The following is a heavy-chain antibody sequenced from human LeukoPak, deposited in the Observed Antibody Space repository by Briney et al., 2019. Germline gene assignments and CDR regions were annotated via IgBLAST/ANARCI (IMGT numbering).Heavy chain of an antibody. CDR3: ARDSTGNETDY. CDR2: INPNSGGT. CDR1: GYTFTSYY. Sequence: ASVKVSCKASGYTFTSYYMHWVRQAPGQGLEWMGWINPNSGGTNYAQKFQGRVTMTRDTSISTAYMELSRLRSDDTAAYYCARDSTGNETDYWGQGTLVTVSS. V-gene: IGHV1-2*02. D-gene: IGHD4-23*01. J-gene: IGHJ4*02.